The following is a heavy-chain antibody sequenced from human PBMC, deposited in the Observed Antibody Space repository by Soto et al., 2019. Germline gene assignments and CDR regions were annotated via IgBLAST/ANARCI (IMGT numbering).Heavy chain of an antibody. CDR3: ARQIFAADY. D-gene: IGHD6-25*01. Sequence: QVQLVQSGAEVKEPGSSVKVSCKADGYTFNHDAITWVRQAPGQGLEWVGGITPAIATPHYAEKFQGRLTVTADESTRTVFMELTSLISNDTAVYYCARQIFAADYWGQGTLVIISS. J-gene: IGHJ4*02. CDR2: ITPAIATP. CDR1: GYTFNHDA. V-gene: IGHV1-69*01.